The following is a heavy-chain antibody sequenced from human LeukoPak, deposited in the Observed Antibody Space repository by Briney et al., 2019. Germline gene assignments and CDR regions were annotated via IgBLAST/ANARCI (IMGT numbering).Heavy chain of an antibody. CDR2: INQGGGER. D-gene: IGHD1-7*01. V-gene: IGHV3-7*01. Sequence: GGSLRLSCPASGFTFSEYWMTWVRQAPGKGLEWVAHINQGGGERYYVDSVKGRFTISRDNAKNLVFLQMNSLRAEDTAVYYCARGWNYAFRFDDWGQGTLITVSS. CDR1: GFTFSEYW. J-gene: IGHJ4*02. CDR3: ARGWNYAFRFDD.